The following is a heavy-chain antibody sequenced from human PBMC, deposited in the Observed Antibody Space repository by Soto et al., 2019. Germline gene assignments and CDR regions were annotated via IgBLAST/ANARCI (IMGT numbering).Heavy chain of an antibody. V-gene: IGHV3-30*18. D-gene: IGHD3-16*01. CDR3: VKDRVESGLGEVDY. CDR2: ISYDGSKK. Sequence: QVQLVESGGGVVQPGRSLRLSCAATGFTFSTYGTHWVRQASGKGLEWVAVISYDGSKKYYADSVKGRFTISRDNSKSTLYLQMNSLRADDTAVYYCVKDRVESGLGEVDYWGQGTLVTVSS. J-gene: IGHJ4*02. CDR1: GFTFSTYG.